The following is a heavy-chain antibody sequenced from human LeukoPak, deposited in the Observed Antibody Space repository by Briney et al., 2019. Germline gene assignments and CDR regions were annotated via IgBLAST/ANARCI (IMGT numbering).Heavy chain of an antibody. J-gene: IGHJ6*02. V-gene: IGHV1-2*02. CDR2: INPNSGGT. D-gene: IGHD2-21*02. CDR3: ARPGGDRGDYYYYYGMDV. CDR1: GYTFTGYY. Sequence: ASVKVSCKASGYTFTGYYMHWVRQAPGQGLEWMGWINPNSGGTNYAQKFQGRVTMTRDTSVSTAYMELSRLRSDDTAVYYCARPGGDRGDYYYYYGMDVWGQGTTVTVSS.